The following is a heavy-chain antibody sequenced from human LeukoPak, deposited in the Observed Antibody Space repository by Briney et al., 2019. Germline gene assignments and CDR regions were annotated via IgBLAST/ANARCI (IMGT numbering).Heavy chain of an antibody. Sequence: ASVKVSCKASGYTFTGYFMHWVRQAPGQGLEWVGYINPKTGDTNYAQKFQGRVTMTRDTSISTAYMELSSLASDDTAVYSCARAYSGFEAFDFWGQGTLVTVPS. V-gene: IGHV1-2*02. CDR3: ARAYSGFEAFDF. CDR2: INPKTGDT. D-gene: IGHD5-12*01. J-gene: IGHJ4*02. CDR1: GYTFTGYF.